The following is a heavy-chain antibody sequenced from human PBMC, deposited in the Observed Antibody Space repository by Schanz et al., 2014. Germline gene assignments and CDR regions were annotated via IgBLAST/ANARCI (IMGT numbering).Heavy chain of an antibody. D-gene: IGHD3-22*01. CDR2: LSARGHRT. V-gene: IGHV3-23*04. J-gene: IGHJ4*02. CDR1: GFSFGSYA. CDR3: AKSYDTSGYSGFDY. Sequence: EVQLVESGGGLVQRGGSLRLSCAASGFSFGSYAMSWVRQAPGRGLEWVSALSARGHRTQYADSVMGRFTISSDNSKNTLYLQMNSLRTEDTAVYFCAKSYDTSGYSGFDYWGQGTLVTVSS.